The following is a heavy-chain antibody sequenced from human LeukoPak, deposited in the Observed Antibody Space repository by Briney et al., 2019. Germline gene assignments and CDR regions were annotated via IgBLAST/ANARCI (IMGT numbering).Heavy chain of an antibody. CDR2: ISSSSSYI. J-gene: IGHJ6*03. CDR3: ARGRSDYYYYMDV. V-gene: IGHV3-21*01. Sequence: GGSLRLSCAASGFTFSSYSMTSVRQAPGKGLEWVSSISSSSSYIYYADSVKGRFTISRDNAKNSLYLQMNSLRAEDTAVYYCARGRSDYYYYMDVWGKGTTVTVSS. CDR1: GFTFSSYS.